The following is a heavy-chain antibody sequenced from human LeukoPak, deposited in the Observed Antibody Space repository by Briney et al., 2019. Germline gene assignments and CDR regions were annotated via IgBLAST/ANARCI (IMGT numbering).Heavy chain of an antibody. V-gene: IGHV4-34*01. CDR3: ARVLAGLGPSFDY. CDR2: INHSGST. Sequence: SETLSLTCAVYGVSFSGYYWSWIRQPPGKGLEWIGEINHSGSTNYNPSLKSRVTISVDTSKNQFSLKLSSVTAADTAVYYCARVLAGLGPSFDYWGQGTLVTVSS. CDR1: GVSFSGYY. D-gene: IGHD3-10*01. J-gene: IGHJ4*02.